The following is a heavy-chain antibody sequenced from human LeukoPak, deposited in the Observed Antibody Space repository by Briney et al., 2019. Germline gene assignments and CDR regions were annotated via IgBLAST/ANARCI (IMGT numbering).Heavy chain of an antibody. V-gene: IGHV3-7*01. Sequence: PGGSLRLSCAASGFTFSTFWMSWVRQAPGKGLEWVANVRQDRSETYYVDSVKGRFFISRDNAENSLYLQMNSLRGDDTAVYFCARGGLYKYGGTSGDYWGQGTLVSVSS. CDR1: GFTFSTFW. J-gene: IGHJ4*02. CDR2: VRQDRSET. D-gene: IGHD3-10*01. CDR3: ARGGLYKYGGTSGDY.